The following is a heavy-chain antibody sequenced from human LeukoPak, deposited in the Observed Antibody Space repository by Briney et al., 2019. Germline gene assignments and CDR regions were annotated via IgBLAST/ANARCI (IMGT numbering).Heavy chain of an antibody. V-gene: IGHV6-1*01. CDR2: TYYRSKWYN. D-gene: IGHD3-3*01. CDR1: GDSVSSNSAA. J-gene: IGHJ5*02. CDR3: ARSVAQGITIFGVVPNWFDP. Sequence: SQTLSLTCAISGDSVSSNSAAWNWIRQSPSRGLEWLGRTYYRSKWYNDYAVSVKSRITINPDTSKNQFSLQLNSVTPEDTAVYYCARSVAQGITIFGVVPNWFDPWGQGTLVTVSS.